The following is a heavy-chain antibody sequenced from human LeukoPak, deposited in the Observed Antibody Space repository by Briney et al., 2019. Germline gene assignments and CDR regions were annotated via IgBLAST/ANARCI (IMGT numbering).Heavy chain of an antibody. J-gene: IGHJ4*02. Sequence: ASVKVSCKASGYTFTSYGISWVRQAPGQGLEWMGWISAYNGNTNYAQKLQGRVTMTTDTSTSTAYMELRSLRSDDTAVYYCARDYPLGAMAVVLGIDYWGQGTLVTVSS. CDR1: GYTFTSYG. D-gene: IGHD6-19*01. CDR2: ISAYNGNT. V-gene: IGHV1-18*01. CDR3: ARDYPLGAMAVVLGIDY.